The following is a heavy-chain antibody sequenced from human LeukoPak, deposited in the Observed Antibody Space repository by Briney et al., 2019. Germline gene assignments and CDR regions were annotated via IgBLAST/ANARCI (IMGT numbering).Heavy chain of an antibody. CDR2: IKTDGSWT. V-gene: IGHV3-74*01. D-gene: IGHD3-16*01. Sequence: GGSLRLSCAASGFTFSDHWMHWVRQVPGKGLVWVSRIKTDGSWTNDADSVKGRFTISRDNAGNTLYLQMNSLRVEDTAVYYCVRGVGGSSYLDYWGQGALVTVSS. CDR1: GFTFSDHW. CDR3: VRGVGGSSYLDY. J-gene: IGHJ4*02.